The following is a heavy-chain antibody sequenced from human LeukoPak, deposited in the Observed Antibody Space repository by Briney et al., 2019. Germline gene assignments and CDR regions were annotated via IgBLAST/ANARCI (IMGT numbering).Heavy chain of an antibody. CDR2: INSKST. J-gene: IGHJ4*02. CDR3: ARVRVGETRDFDN. D-gene: IGHD1-26*01. CDR1: GFTFSSYS. Sequence: PGGSLRLSCAASGFTFSSYSMNWVRQAPGKGLEWISYINSKSTQYADSVKGRFTISRDNAKNSLNLQMNNLRAEDTAVYYCARVRVGETRDFDNWGQGTLVTVSS. V-gene: IGHV3-48*04.